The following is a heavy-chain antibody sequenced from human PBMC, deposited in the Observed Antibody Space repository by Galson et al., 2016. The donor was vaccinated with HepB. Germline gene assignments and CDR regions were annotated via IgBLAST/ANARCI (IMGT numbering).Heavy chain of an antibody. Sequence: SLRLSCAASGFTFDDYAMNWVRQAPGKGLEWVSGISWNSGSIGYADSVKGRFTISRDNAKNSLYLQMNSLRTEDTALYYCAKDHRGSYDYWGQGTLVTVSS. CDR3: AKDHRGSYDY. V-gene: IGHV3-9*01. CDR2: ISWNSGSI. CDR1: GFTFDDYA. D-gene: IGHD1-26*01. J-gene: IGHJ4*02.